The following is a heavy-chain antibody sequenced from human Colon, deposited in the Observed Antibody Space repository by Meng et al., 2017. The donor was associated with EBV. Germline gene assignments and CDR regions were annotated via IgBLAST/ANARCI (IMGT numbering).Heavy chain of an antibody. D-gene: IGHD3-10*01. CDR3: ARVSGRSFDP. CDR2: IYYIGGT. V-gene: IGHV4-61*01. J-gene: IGHJ5*02. Sequence: QAKLQDPGPVIVQPAETLSLPRTVFGDSVAHGRYSWSWIRQPPGKGLEWLAYIYYIGGTNYNPSLKSRLTISLDTSKNQFSLSLRSVTAADTAVYYCARVSGRSFDPWGQGTLVTVSS. CDR1: GDSVAHGRYS.